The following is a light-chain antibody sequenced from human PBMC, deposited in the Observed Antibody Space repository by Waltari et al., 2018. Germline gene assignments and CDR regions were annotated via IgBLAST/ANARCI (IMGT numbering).Light chain of an antibody. Sequence: QTVVTQEPSLSVSPGGTVTLTCALISGSLATTSYATWYQQTPGQAPRTLVYKANARSSGVPDRFSGSILGNTAALTITGAQADDESDYYCALYMGSVIWVFGGGTRLTVL. J-gene: IGLJ3*02. CDR1: SGSLATTSY. CDR2: KAN. V-gene: IGLV8-61*01. CDR3: ALYMGSVIWV.